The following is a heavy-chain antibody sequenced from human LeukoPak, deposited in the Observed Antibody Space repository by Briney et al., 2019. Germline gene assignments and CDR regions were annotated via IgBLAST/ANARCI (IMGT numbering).Heavy chain of an antibody. CDR2: IYYSGST. V-gene: IGHV4-39*01. D-gene: IGHD3-9*01. J-gene: IGHJ4*02. CDR3: ARHRRYDILTGYFPGDY. Sequence: NPSETLFLTCTVSGGSISSSSYYWGWIRQPPGKGLEWIGSIYYSGSTYYNPSLKSRVTISVDTSKNQFSLKLSSVTAADTAVYYCARHRRYDILTGYFPGDYWGQGTLVTVSS. CDR1: GGSISSSSYY.